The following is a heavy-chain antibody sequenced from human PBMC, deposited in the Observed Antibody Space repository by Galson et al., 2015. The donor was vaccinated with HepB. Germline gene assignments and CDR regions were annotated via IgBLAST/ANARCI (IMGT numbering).Heavy chain of an antibody. CDR3: ATWLLVRAYYYFGMDV. Sequence: SLRLSCAASGFTVSNNYMSWVRQAPGKGLEWVSVIYSGGTTYHADSVKGRFTISRDNSKNTLYLQMNSLRAEDTAVYYCATWLLVRAYYYFGMDVWGQGTTVTVSS. V-gene: IGHV3-66*01. CDR2: IYSGGTT. J-gene: IGHJ6*02. D-gene: IGHD6-13*01. CDR1: GFTVSNNY.